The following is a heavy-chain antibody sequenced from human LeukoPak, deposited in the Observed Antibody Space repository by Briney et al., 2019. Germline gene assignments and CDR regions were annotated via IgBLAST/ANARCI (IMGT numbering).Heavy chain of an antibody. CDR1: GFTFSSYW. CDR3: AKGAEFWSGRLDY. V-gene: IGHV3-74*01. D-gene: IGHD3-3*01. Sequence: PGGSLRLSCAASGFTFSSYWMYWVRQVPGKGLVWVSRISGDGSSTSYADSVKGRFTISRDNAKNTLYLQMNSLRAEDTAVYYCAKGAEFWSGRLDYWGQGTLVTVSS. J-gene: IGHJ4*02. CDR2: ISGDGSST.